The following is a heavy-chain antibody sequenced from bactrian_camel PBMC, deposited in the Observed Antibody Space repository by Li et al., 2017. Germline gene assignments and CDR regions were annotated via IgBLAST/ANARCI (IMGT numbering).Heavy chain of an antibody. V-gene: IGHV3S7*01. CDR1: GFTFSSYG. CDR2: IGSAGRDT. D-gene: IGHD7*01. Sequence: HVQLVESGGGLVQPGGSLRLSCAASGFTFSSYGMSWVRQAPGKGMEWVSSIGSAGRDTYYASSVKGRFAISRHNGENAVRLRMSDLSPRDTAVYFCAVDRPIRLVAPIVTSRKIQNCGDTDDLYWGQGTQVTVS. J-gene: IGHJ4*01. CDR3: AVDRPIRLVAPIVTSRKIQNCGDTDDLY.